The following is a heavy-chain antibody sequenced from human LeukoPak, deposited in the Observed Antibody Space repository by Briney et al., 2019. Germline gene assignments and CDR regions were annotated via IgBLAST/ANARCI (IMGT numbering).Heavy chain of an antibody. V-gene: IGHV1-8*01. D-gene: IGHD6-13*01. CDR1: GYTFTSYD. CDR2: MNPNSGNT. J-gene: IGHJ5*02. CDR3: ARGPESSSWYRVVWFDP. Sequence: ASAKVSCKASGYTFTSYDINWVRQATGQGLEWMGWMNPNSGNTGYAQKFQGRVTMTRNTSISTAYMELSSLRSEDTAVYYCARGPESSSWYRVVWFDPWGQGTLVTVSS.